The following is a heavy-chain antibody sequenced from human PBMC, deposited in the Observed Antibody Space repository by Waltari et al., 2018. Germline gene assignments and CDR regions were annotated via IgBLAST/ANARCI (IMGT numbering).Heavy chain of an antibody. J-gene: IGHJ4*02. CDR1: GASISSYY. D-gene: IGHD5-12*01. CDR3: AREVLPNATIWRSYFDY. V-gene: IGHV4-4*07. Sequence: QVQLQESGPGLVKPSETLSLPCTVSGASISSYYGSWIRQPAGKGLEYIGRIYTGRHPNYNPSLESRVTMSIDTSKNEFSLKLSSVTAADTAVYYCAREVLPNATIWRSYFDYWGQGSLVTVSS. CDR2: IYTGRHP.